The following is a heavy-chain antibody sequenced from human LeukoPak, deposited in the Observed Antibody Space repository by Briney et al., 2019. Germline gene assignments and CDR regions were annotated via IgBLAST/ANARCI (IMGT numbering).Heavy chain of an antibody. V-gene: IGHV4-4*07. J-gene: IGHJ6*02. D-gene: IGHD3-10*01. CDR1: GGSISSYY. Sequence: PSETLSLTCTVSGGSISSYYWSWIRQPAGKGLEWIGHIYTSGSTNYNPSLKSRVTMSVDTSKNQFSLKLSSVTAADTAVYYCARDARNYYGSGSYYNAFYGIDVWGQGTTVTVSS. CDR3: ARDARNYYGSGSYYNAFYGIDV. CDR2: IYTSGST.